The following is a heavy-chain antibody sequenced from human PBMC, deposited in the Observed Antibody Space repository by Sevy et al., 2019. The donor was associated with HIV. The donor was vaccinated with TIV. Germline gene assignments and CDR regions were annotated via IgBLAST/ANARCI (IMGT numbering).Heavy chain of an antibody. J-gene: IGHJ3*02. CDR1: GFNFTSYA. Sequence: GGSLRLSCAASGFNFTSYAMSWVRQAPGKGLEWVSTISGSGNSTYYADSVKGRFTISRDNSKNTLYLQMNSLRAEDTAVYYCAKGLRRIFGPAFDIWGQGTMVTVSS. V-gene: IGHV3-23*01. CDR3: AKGLRRIFGPAFDI. CDR2: ISGSGNST. D-gene: IGHD2-15*01.